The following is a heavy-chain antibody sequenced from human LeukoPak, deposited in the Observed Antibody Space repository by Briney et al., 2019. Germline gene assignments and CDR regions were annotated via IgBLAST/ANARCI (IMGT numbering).Heavy chain of an antibody. V-gene: IGHV1-2*04. J-gene: IGHJ6*04. CDR2: INPNSGGT. D-gene: IGHD2-15*01. Sequence: ASVKVSCKASGYTFTGYYMHWVRQAPGQGLEWMGRINPNSGGTNYAQKFQGWVTMTRDASISTAYMELSRLRSDDTAVYYCAREAWSGYCSGGSCYSCGMDVWGKGTTVTVSS. CDR1: GYTFTGYY. CDR3: AREAWSGYCSGGSCYSCGMDV.